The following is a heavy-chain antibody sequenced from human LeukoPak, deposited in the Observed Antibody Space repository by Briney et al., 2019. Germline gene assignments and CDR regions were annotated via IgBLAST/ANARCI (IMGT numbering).Heavy chain of an antibody. CDR3: ARVVGATIYYYYYYMDV. Sequence: KSSETLSLTCTVSGGSISSGGYYWSWIRQPPGKGLEWIGYIYHSGSTYYNPSLKSRVTISVDRSKNQFSLKLSSVTAADTAVYYCARVVGATIYYYYYYMDVWGKGTTVTVSS. D-gene: IGHD1-26*01. V-gene: IGHV4-30-2*01. CDR2: IYHSGST. CDR1: GGSISSGGYY. J-gene: IGHJ6*03.